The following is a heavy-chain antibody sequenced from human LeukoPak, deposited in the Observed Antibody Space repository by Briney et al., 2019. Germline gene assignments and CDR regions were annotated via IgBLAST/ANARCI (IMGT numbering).Heavy chain of an antibody. Sequence: PGGSLRLSCAVSGFTFSSYAMRWVRQAPGKGLEWVSAISGSGGSTYYADSVKGRFTISRDNSKNTLYLQMNSLRAEDTAVYYCARDAAYCGGDCYLFDIWGQGTMVTVSS. D-gene: IGHD2-21*01. CDR2: ISGSGGST. CDR3: ARDAAYCGGDCYLFDI. CDR1: GFTFSSYA. J-gene: IGHJ3*02. V-gene: IGHV3-23*01.